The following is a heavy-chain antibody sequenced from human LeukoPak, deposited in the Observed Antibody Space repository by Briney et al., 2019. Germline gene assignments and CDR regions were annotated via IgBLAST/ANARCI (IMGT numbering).Heavy chain of an antibody. CDR2: TSSDGSNK. CDR1: GFTFSRYA. D-gene: IGHD3-22*01. V-gene: IGHV3-30-3*01. CDR3: ARDPLDSSGYYYGGSFDY. Sequence: TGGSLRLSCAASGFTFSRYAMHWVRQAPGKGLEWVAVTSSDGSNKDYADSVKGRFTISRDNSKNTLYLQMNSLRAEDTAVYYCARDPLDSSGYYYGGSFDYWGQGTLVTVSS. J-gene: IGHJ4*02.